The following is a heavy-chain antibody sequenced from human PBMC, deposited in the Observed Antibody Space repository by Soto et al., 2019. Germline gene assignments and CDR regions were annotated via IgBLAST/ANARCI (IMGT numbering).Heavy chain of an antibody. CDR2: IYYSGIT. D-gene: IGHD3-3*01. Sequence: QVQLQESGPGLVKPSETLSLTCTVSGGSGSSGSYYWSWIRQPPGKGLEWIGYIYYSGITNYNPSLKSRVTISVDTAQNQFSLQLSSVTAADTAVYYCAECYNWFDPCGHGTLVTVSS. V-gene: IGHV4-61*01. CDR3: AECYNWFDP. CDR1: GGSGSSGSYY. J-gene: IGHJ5*02.